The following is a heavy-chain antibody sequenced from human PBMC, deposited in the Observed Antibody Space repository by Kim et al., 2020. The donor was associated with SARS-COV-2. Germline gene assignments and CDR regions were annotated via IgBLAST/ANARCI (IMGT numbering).Heavy chain of an antibody. CDR2: IYYSGST. D-gene: IGHD3-9*01. J-gene: IGHJ4*02. V-gene: IGHV4-61*01. CDR1: GGSVSSGSYY. Sequence: SETLSLTCTVSGGSVSSGSYYWSWIRQPPGKGLEWIAYIYYSGSTSYNPSLKSRLTISVDTSKNQFSLKLSSVTAADTAVYSCAGALRPHLTVAHFDYWGQGTLVTVSS. CDR3: AGALRPHLTVAHFDY.